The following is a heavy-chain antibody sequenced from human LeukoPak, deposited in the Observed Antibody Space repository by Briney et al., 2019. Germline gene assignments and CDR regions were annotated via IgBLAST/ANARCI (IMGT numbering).Heavy chain of an antibody. D-gene: IGHD3-3*01. Sequence: SETLSLTCTVSGDSIRTSKYYWGWIRQPPGKGLEWIGSIYYSGSTYYNPSLKSRVTISVDTSKNQFSLKLSSVTAADTAVYYCARSEWPHLYYFDYWGQGTLVTVSS. CDR2: IYYSGST. V-gene: IGHV4-39*01. CDR3: ARSEWPHLYYFDY. CDR1: GDSIRTSKYY. J-gene: IGHJ4*02.